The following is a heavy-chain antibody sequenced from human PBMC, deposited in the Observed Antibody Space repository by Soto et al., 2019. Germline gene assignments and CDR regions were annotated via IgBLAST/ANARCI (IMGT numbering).Heavy chain of an antibody. D-gene: IGHD3-10*01. CDR3: ARQEDVGSGSYYNRRCDF. CDR2: IYYSGTT. Sequence: PSETLSLTCAVSGYSIISGNWWGLIRHPPGKGLEWIGYIYYSGTTYYNPSLKSRVTMSVHTSKNQFSLKLTSVTAVDTAVYYCARQEDVGSGSYYNRRCDFGGQGTVVTV. CDR1: GYSIISGNW. V-gene: IGHV4-28*01. J-gene: IGHJ4*02.